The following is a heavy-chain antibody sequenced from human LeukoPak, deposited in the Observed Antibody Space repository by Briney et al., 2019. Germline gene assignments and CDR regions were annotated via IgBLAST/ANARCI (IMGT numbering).Heavy chain of an antibody. D-gene: IGHD3-3*01. J-gene: IGHJ5*02. CDR3: ARYEDITIFGVVIIRRGGGLDP. CDR1: GGSFSGYY. Sequence: ASETLSLTCAVYGGSFSGYYWSWIRQPPGKGLEGIGEINHSGSTNYNPSLKSRVTISVDTSKNQFSLKLSSVTAADTAVYYCARYEDITIFGVVIIRRGGGLDPWGQGTLVTVSS. CDR2: INHSGST. V-gene: IGHV4-34*01.